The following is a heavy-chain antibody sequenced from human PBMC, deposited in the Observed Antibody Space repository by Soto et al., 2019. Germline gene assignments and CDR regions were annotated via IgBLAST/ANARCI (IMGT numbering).Heavy chain of an antibody. CDR2: IYYSGST. CDR3: ARSYCSSTSCYGNWFDP. J-gene: IGHJ5*02. Sequence: AETLSLTCTVSGASIGRYSWSWIRPPPVKGLEWIGYIYYSGSTNYNPSLKSRVTISVDTSKNHFSLKLSSVTAADTAVYYCARSYCSSTSCYGNWFDPWGQGTLVTVS. D-gene: IGHD2-2*01. CDR1: GASIGRYS. V-gene: IGHV4-59*01.